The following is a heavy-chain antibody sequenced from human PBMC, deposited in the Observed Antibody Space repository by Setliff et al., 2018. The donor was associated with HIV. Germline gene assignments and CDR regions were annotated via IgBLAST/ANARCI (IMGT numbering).Heavy chain of an antibody. Sequence: SETLSLTCTVSGGSITTTNYYWGWVRQSPGKGLEWIGVIYCRGSAYYNLSLQSRVTLSVDTSKNSFSLHLTSVTAADTAVYFCARARGPPLPVLDFWGPGTLVTSPQ. CDR1: GGSITTTNYY. V-gene: IGHV4-39*07. CDR3: ARARGPPLPVLDF. D-gene: IGHD3-10*01. CDR2: IYCRGSA. J-gene: IGHJ4*02.